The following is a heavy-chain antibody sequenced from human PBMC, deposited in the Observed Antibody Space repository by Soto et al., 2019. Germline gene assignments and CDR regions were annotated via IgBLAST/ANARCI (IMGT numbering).Heavy chain of an antibody. D-gene: IGHD3-16*01. V-gene: IGHV3-23*01. Sequence: EVQLLESGGGLVQPGGSLRLSCAASGFTFSTYAMYWVRQAPGRGLEWVSAISGSGGNTYYADSVKGRFTISRDNSKNTLYLQLNSLRAEDTAVYYCAKDRGGNRTDVWGKGTTVTVSS. CDR2: ISGSGGNT. CDR1: GFTFSTYA. J-gene: IGHJ6*04. CDR3: AKDRGGNRTDV.